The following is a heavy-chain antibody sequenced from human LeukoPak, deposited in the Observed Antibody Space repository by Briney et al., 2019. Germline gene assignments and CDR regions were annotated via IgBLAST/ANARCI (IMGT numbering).Heavy chain of an antibody. CDR3: VKDAIQRNGVYDAFDI. J-gene: IGHJ3*02. D-gene: IGHD2-8*01. CDR2: IAGGGDDP. V-gene: IGHV3-23*01. Sequence: QPGGSLRLSCAPSGFTFSDYAVNWVRQAAGKGLECVSHIAGGGDDPEYADSVKGHFTVTRDNSRTTIYLQMNSLRAEDTGVYYCVKDAIQRNGVYDAFDIWGQGGMVTVS. CDR1: GFTFSDYA.